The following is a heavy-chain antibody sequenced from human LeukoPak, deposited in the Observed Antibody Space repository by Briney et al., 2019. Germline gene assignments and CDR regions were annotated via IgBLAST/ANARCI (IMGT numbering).Heavy chain of an antibody. V-gene: IGHV4-59*12. CDR2: IYYSGST. CDR1: GGSISSYY. J-gene: IGHJ4*02. Sequence: SETLSLTCTVSGGSISSYYWSWIRQPPGKGLEWIGYIYYSGSTYYNPSLKSRVTISVDTSKNQFSLKLSSVTAADTAVYYCARGPSYYNGDYWGQGTLVTVSS. CDR3: ARGPSYYNGDY. D-gene: IGHD3-10*01.